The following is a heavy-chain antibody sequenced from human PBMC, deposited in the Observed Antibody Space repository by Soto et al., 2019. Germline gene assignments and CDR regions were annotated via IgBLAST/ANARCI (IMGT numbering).Heavy chain of an antibody. Sequence: EVQLVESGGGLVKPGGSLRLSCAASGFTFSSYSMNWVRQAPGKGLEWVSSISSSSSYIYYADSVKGRFTISRDNAKNSLYLQMNSLRAEDTAVYYCARGGNSLSKDYYYYGMDVWGQGTTVTVSS. CDR3: ARGGNSLSKDYYYYGMDV. D-gene: IGHD2-21*02. J-gene: IGHJ6*02. CDR2: ISSSSSYI. CDR1: GFTFSSYS. V-gene: IGHV3-21*01.